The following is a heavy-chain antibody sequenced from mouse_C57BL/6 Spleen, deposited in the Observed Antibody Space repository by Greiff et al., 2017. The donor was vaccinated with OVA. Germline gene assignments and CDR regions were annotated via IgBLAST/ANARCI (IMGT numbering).Heavy chain of an antibody. J-gene: IGHJ2*01. CDR3: ARVPIYYDYDGDYFDY. CDR2: ISDGGSYT. CDR1: GFTFSSYA. V-gene: IGHV5-4*03. D-gene: IGHD2-4*01. Sequence: EVKLMESGGGLVKPGGSLKLSCAASGFTFSSYAMSWVRQTPEKRLEWVATISDGGSYTYYPDNVKGRFTISRDNAKNNLYLQMSHLKSEDTAMYYGARVPIYYDYDGDYFDYWGQGTTLTVSS.